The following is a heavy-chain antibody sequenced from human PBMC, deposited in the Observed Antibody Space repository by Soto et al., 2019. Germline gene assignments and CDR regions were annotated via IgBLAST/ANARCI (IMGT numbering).Heavy chain of an antibody. CDR1: GYSFTSYW. CDR3: ARLTTGGRLLPTYYYYGMDV. D-gene: IGHD3-22*01. J-gene: IGHJ6*02. V-gene: IGHV5-51*01. CDR2: IYPGDSDT. Sequence: PGESLKISCKGSGYSFTSYWIGWVRQMPGKGLEWMGIIYPGDSDTRYSPSFQGQVTISADKSISTAYLQWSSLKASDTAMYYCARLTTGGRLLPTYYYYGMDVWGQGTTVTVSS.